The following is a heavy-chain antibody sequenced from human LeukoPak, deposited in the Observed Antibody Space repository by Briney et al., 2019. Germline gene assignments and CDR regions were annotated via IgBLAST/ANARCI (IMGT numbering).Heavy chain of an antibody. CDR2: ISAYNGNT. CDR1: GYTFTSYG. J-gene: IGHJ4*02. Sequence: ASVKVSCKASGYTFTSYGISWVRQAPGQGLEWMGWISAYNGNTNYAQKLQGRVTRTTDTSTSTAYMELRSLRSDDTAVYYCARMRPALLAAAGTGFDYWGQGTLVTVSS. CDR3: ARMRPALLAAAGTGFDY. V-gene: IGHV1-18*01. D-gene: IGHD6-13*01.